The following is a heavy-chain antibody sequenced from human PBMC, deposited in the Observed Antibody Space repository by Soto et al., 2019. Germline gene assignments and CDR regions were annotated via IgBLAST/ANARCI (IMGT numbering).Heavy chain of an antibody. Sequence: GGSLRLSCAASGFTFSSYAMSWVRQAPGKGLEWVSAISGSGGSTYYADSVKGRFTISRDNSKNTLYLQMNSLRAEDTAVYYCAKDWRYSSSLYYSYGMDVWGQGTTVTVSS. CDR1: GFTFSSYA. CDR2: ISGSGGST. CDR3: AKDWRYSSSLYYSYGMDV. D-gene: IGHD6-6*01. V-gene: IGHV3-23*01. J-gene: IGHJ6*02.